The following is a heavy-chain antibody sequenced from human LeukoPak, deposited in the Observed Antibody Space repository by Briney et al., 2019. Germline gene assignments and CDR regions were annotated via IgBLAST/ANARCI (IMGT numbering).Heavy chain of an antibody. D-gene: IGHD2/OR15-2a*01. J-gene: IGHJ6*02. CDR3: ARDHGYFGMDV. V-gene: IGHV4-59*01. Sequence: PSETLSLTCIVSGGSIGNYYWNWIRQPPGKGLERIGYTSYSGNTIYNPSLKSRVTISIDPFKNQLSLKVTSVTAADTAVYYCARDHGYFGMDVWGQGTTVTISS. CDR1: GGSIGNYY. CDR2: TSYSGNT.